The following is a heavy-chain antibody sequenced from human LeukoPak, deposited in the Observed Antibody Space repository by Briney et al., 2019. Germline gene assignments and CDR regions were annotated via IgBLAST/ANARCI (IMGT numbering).Heavy chain of an antibody. D-gene: IGHD1-26*01. CDR2: INPNSGGT. J-gene: IGHJ4*02. Sequence: ASVKVSCKASGYTFTSYDINWVRQAPGQGLEWMGWINPNSGGTNYAQKFQGRVTMTRDTSISTAYMELSRLRSDDTAVYYCARSSGSYFPIDYWGQGTLVTVSS. CDR1: GYTFTSYD. V-gene: IGHV1-2*02. CDR3: ARSSGSYFPIDY.